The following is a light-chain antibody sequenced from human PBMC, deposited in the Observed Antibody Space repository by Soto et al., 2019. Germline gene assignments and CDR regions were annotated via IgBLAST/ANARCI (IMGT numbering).Light chain of an antibody. V-gene: IGKV1-5*01. CDR3: QQYDTYPLT. Sequence: DIQITQAPSTLSASVGGRVTITGRASQSSGTWLAWYQHRPGKAPSLLIYDASTLRSGVPSRFSGSGSGTEFTLTISSLQADDFATYYCQQYDTYPLTFGQGTRLEI. CDR1: QSSGTW. CDR2: DAS. J-gene: IGKJ5*01.